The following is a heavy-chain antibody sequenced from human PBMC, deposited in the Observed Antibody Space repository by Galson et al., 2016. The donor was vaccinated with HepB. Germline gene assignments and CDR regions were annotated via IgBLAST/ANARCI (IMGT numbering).Heavy chain of an antibody. CDR2: IFHIGST. V-gene: IGHV4-59*01. D-gene: IGHD2-8*01. Sequence: SETLSLTCSVSGGSISSYYWSWIRQPPGKGLEWIGNIFHIGSTNYNPSLKSRATISVDTSKNQFSLKLSSVTAADTAVYYCAREPRWIDNYGVYYYDMDVWGQGTTVTVSS. CDR1: GGSISSYY. J-gene: IGHJ6*02. CDR3: AREPRWIDNYGVYYYDMDV.